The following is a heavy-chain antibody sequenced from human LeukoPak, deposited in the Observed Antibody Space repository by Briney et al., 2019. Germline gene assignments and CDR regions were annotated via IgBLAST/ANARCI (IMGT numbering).Heavy chain of an antibody. J-gene: IGHJ4*02. V-gene: IGHV4-39*07. Sequence: SETLSLTCTVSGGSISSSSYYWGWIRQPPGKGLEWIGSIYYSGSTYYNPSLKSRVTISVDTSKNQFSLKLSSVTAADTAVYYCARLDIVVVPVTQYYFDYWGQGTLVTVSS. CDR3: ARLDIVVVPVTQYYFDY. D-gene: IGHD2-2*03. CDR1: GGSISSSSYY. CDR2: IYYSGST.